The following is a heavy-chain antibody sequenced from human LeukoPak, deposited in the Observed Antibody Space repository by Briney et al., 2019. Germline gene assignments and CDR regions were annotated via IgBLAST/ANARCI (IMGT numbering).Heavy chain of an antibody. J-gene: IGHJ3*02. D-gene: IGHD3-22*01. V-gene: IGHV1-2*02. CDR3: ARDSFPGRYYEGAFDI. CDR2: INPNSGGT. CDR1: GYTFTAYY. Sequence: GASVKVSCKASGYTFTAYYVHWVRQAPGQGLEWMGWINPNSGGTNYTQKFQGRVTMTRDTSISTAYMELSRLRSDDTAVYYCARDSFPGRYYEGAFDIWGQGTMVTVSS.